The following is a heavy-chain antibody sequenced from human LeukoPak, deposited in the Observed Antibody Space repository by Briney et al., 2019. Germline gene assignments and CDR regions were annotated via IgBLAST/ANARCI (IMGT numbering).Heavy chain of an antibody. CDR2: ISSNGGSS. Sequence: GGPLRLSCAASGFTFRNSAMHWVRQAPGKGLEYVSGISSNGGSSYYAHSVRGRFTISRDNSKNTLYLQMGSLRAEDMAVYYCARWYNSLDVWGQGTTVTVSS. J-gene: IGHJ6*02. V-gene: IGHV3-64*01. CDR3: ARWYNSLDV. CDR1: GFTFRNSA. D-gene: IGHD1-1*01.